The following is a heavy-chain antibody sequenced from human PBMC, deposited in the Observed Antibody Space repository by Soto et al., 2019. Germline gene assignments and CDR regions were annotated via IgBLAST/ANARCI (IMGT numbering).Heavy chain of an antibody. D-gene: IGHD1-26*01. CDR3: ARDTKSGSYALDY. CDR2: ISSNGGST. V-gene: IGHV3-64*01. J-gene: IGHJ4*02. CDR1: GFPFRSYA. Sequence: EVQRVESGGGLVQPGGSLRLSCAASGFPFRSYAMHWVRQAPGKGLEYVSAISSNGGSTYYANSVKGRFTISRDNSKNTLYLQMGSLRAEEMAVYYCARDTKSGSYALDYWGQGTLVTVSS.